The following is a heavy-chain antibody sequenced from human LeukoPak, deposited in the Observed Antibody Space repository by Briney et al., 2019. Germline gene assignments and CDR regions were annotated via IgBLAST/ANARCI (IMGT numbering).Heavy chain of an antibody. CDR2: ISYIGST. J-gene: IGHJ6*02. D-gene: IGHD3-10*01. Sequence: SETLSLTCAVSDDSFSSHYWTWIRQPPGKGLEWIGYISYIGSTNYNPSLKSRVTISIDTSKNQFSLKLSSVTAADTAVYYCARNYYGSGSYYKDYYYYGMDVWGQGTTVTVSS. V-gene: IGHV4-59*08. CDR1: DDSFSSHY. CDR3: ARNYYGSGSYYKDYYYYGMDV.